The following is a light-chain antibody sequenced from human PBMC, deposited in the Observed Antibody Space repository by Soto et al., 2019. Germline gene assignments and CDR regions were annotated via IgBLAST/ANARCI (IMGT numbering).Light chain of an antibody. CDR2: EVR. J-gene: IGLJ6*01. Sequence: QSALTQPASVSGSPGQSITVSCTGTNTDVGGYNYVSWYQQRPGKAPRLLIYEVRNRLSGVSNRFSGSKSGNTASLTISGLQAEDEEDYYCTSYTPTGSLVFGSGTQLTVL. V-gene: IGLV2-14*03. CDR3: TSYTPTGSLV. CDR1: NTDVGGYNY.